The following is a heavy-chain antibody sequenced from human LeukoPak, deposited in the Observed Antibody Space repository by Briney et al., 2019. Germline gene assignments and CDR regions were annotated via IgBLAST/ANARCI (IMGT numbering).Heavy chain of an antibody. CDR3: TTRHRWEPGYFDY. D-gene: IGHD1-26*01. CDR1: GFNLSNAW. CDR2: IKSKTDGGTT. J-gene: IGHJ4*02. V-gene: IGHV3-15*01. Sequence: PGGSLRLSCAASGFNLSNAWMRGVRQAPAKGLEWVGRIKSKTDGGTTDYTAPVKGRFTISRDDSKNTPYLQMNSLKTQHTAVYYCTTRHRWEPGYFDYWGQGTLVTVSS.